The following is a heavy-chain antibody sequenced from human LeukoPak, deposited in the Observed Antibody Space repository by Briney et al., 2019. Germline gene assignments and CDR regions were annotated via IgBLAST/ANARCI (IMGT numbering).Heavy chain of an antibody. CDR2: INPNSGGT. CDR1: GYTFTGYY. CDR3: ARPRSDFWSGYSGYYFDY. Sequence: APVKVSCKASGYTFTGYYMHWVRQAPGQGLEWMGWINPNSGGTNYAQKFQGRVIMTRDTSISTAYMELSRLRSDDTAVYYCARPRSDFWSGYSGYYFDYWGQGTLVTVSS. J-gene: IGHJ4*02. D-gene: IGHD3-3*01. V-gene: IGHV1-2*02.